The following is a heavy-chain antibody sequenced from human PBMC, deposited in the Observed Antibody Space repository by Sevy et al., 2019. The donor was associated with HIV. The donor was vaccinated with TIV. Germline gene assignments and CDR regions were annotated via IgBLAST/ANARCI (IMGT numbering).Heavy chain of an antibody. D-gene: IGHD3-16*01. CDR1: GFSFCSYG. CDR3: VKEGGAKGEDH. J-gene: IGHJ4*02. CDR2: IQYDGSNK. Sequence: GGSLRLSCTASGFSFCSYGMHWVRQAPGKGLEWMSYIQYDGSNKDYADSVKGRFTISRANSKNTLYLQMNSLRVDDTAVFYCVKEGGAKGEDHWGQGTLVTVSS. V-gene: IGHV3-30*02.